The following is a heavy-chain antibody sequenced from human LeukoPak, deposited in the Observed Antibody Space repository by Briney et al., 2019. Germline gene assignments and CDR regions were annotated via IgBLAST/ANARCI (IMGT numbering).Heavy chain of an antibody. CDR3: ARDRGTMVRGVIPPRY. J-gene: IGHJ4*02. CDR2: IYYSGST. D-gene: IGHD3-10*01. V-gene: IGHV4-59*12. Sequence: SETLSLTCTVSGGSISSYYWSWIRQPPGKGLEWIGYIYYSGSTNYNPSLKSRVTISVDTSKNQFSLKLSSVTAADTAVYYCARDRGTMVRGVIPPRYWGQGTLVTVSS. CDR1: GGSISSYY.